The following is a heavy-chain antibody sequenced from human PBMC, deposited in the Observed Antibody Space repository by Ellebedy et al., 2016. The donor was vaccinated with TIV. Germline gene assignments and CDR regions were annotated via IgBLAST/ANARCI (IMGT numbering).Heavy chain of an antibody. J-gene: IGHJ4*02. V-gene: IGHV3-53*01. Sequence: GGSLRLSCAASGFTVSNTYMGWVRQAPGKVLDWVSVIYSGGSTYYVDSVKGRFIISRDNSKNTLFLQINSLRAEDTAVYYCVTPGGYVGGFDQWGQGTLVIVSS. CDR2: IYSGGST. D-gene: IGHD6-13*01. CDR1: GFTVSNTY. CDR3: VTPGGYVGGFDQ.